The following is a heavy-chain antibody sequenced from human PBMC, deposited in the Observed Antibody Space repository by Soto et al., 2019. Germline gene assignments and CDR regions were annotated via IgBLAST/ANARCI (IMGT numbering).Heavy chain of an antibody. CDR1: GGSISSGGYY. CDR2: IYYSGST. CDR3: ARGGFGELLGWVDP. J-gene: IGHJ5*02. Sequence: QVQLQESGPGLVKPSQTLSLTCTVSGGSISSGGYYWSWIRQHPGKGLEWIGYIYYSGSTYYNPSLKRRVTISVDTSKNQFSLKLSSVTAADTAVYYCARGGFGELLGWVDPWGQGTLVTVSS. D-gene: IGHD3-10*01. V-gene: IGHV4-31*03.